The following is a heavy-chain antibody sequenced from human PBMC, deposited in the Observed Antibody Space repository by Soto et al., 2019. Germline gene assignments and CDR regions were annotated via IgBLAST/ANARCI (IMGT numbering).Heavy chain of an antibody. Sequence: QVQLVQTGAEVKKPGASVKVSCKASGYTFTTFHLHWVRLAPGQGLEWMGWINPDTGDSEYGQKFPGRVTLSRDTFMTTAYMELSSLTSDDTSIYFCARVRYGDFSFQYWGQGNPVSASS. D-gene: IGHD4-17*01. J-gene: IGHJ4*02. CDR2: INPDTGDS. V-gene: IGHV1-2*02. CDR1: GYTFTTFH. CDR3: ARVRYGDFSFQY.